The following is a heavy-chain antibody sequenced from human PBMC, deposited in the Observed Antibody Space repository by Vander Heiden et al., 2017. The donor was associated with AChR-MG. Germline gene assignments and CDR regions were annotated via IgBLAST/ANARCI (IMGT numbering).Heavy chain of an antibody. V-gene: IGHV3-23*01. CDR1: GFTFSSYA. CDR2: ISGSGGST. D-gene: IGHD2-15*01. J-gene: IGHJ3*02. CDR3: AKVLGYCSGGSCYIFGAFDI. Sequence: EVQLLESWGGLVQPGGSLRLSCAASGFTFSSYAMSWVRQAPGKGLEWVSAISGSGGSTYYADSVKGRFTISRDNSKNTLYLQMNSLRAEDTAVYYCAKVLGYCSGGSCYIFGAFDIWGQGTMVTVSS.